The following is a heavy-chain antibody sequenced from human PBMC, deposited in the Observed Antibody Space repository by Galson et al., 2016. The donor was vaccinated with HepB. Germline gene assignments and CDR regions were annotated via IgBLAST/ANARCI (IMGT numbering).Heavy chain of an antibody. D-gene: IGHD3/OR15-3a*01. CDR3: AHVGPFFDYLSE. CDR2: IYWSDYK. Sequence: PALVKPTQTLTLPCTFSGFSLATTGVGVGWVRQPPGKALEWLALIYWSDYKRPSPSLRSRLTITKDTSKDQVVLTMTDMDPADTATYYCAHVGPFFDYLSEWGQGILVTVSS. CDR1: GFSLATTGVG. V-gene: IGHV2-5*01. J-gene: IGHJ4*02.